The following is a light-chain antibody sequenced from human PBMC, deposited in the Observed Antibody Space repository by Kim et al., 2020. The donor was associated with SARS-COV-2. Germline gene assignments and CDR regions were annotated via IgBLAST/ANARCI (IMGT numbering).Light chain of an antibody. CDR3: QQYNNWPPYT. Sequence: VSPGEKATLSSRASQSVSNNLAWYQQKPGQAPRLLIYGASTRATDIPARFSGSGSGTEFTLTITSLQSEDFAVYYCQQYNNWPPYTFGQGTKLEI. CDR1: QSVSNN. J-gene: IGKJ2*01. CDR2: GAS. V-gene: IGKV3-15*01.